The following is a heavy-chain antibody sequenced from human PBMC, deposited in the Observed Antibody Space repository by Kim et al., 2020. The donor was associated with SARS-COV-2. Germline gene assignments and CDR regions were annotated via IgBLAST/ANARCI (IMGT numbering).Heavy chain of an antibody. Sequence: DSVKGRFTISRDNSKNTLYLQMNSLRAEDTAVYYCAKLSVAGIFTSLFDYWGQGTLVTVSS. D-gene: IGHD6-19*01. J-gene: IGHJ4*02. CDR3: AKLSVAGIFTSLFDY. V-gene: IGHV3-23*01.